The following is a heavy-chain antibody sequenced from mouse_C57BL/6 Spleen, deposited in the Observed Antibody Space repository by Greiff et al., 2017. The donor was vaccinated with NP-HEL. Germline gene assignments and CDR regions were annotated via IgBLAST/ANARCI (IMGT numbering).Heavy chain of an antibody. CDR1: GFTFSDYG. Sequence: EVKLVESGGGLVKPGGSLKLSCAASGFTFSDYGMHWVRQAPEKGLEWVAYISSGSSTIYYADTVKGRFTISRDNAKNTLFLQMTSLRSEDTAMYYCARPSLDGYYFDYWGQGTTLTVSS. V-gene: IGHV5-17*01. CDR2: ISSGSSTI. D-gene: IGHD2-3*01. CDR3: ARPSLDGYYFDY. J-gene: IGHJ2*01.